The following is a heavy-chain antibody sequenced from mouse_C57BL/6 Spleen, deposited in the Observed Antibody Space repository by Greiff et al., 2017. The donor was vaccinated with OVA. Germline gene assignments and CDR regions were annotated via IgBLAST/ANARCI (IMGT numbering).Heavy chain of an antibody. Sequence: EVQLQQSGPELVKPGASVKLPCKASGYTFTDYNMDWVKQSHGKSLEWIGDINPNNGGTIYNQKFKGKATLTVDKSSSTAYMELRSLTSEDSAVYYCARSDYDGYYGFAYWGQGTLVTVSA. V-gene: IGHV1-18*01. CDR2: INPNNGGT. CDR1: GYTFTDYN. D-gene: IGHD2-3*01. J-gene: IGHJ3*01. CDR3: ARSDYDGYYGFAY.